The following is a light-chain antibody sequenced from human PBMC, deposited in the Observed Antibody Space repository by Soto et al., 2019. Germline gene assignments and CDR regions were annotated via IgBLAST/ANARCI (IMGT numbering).Light chain of an antibody. Sequence: QSVLTQPPSVSGAPGQRVTISCTGSSSNIRAGYVVHWYQQLPGTAPKLLIYGNSNRPSGVPDRFSGSKSGTSASLAITGLQAEDEADYYCQSYDSSLSVGVFGGGTKLTVL. J-gene: IGLJ3*02. CDR2: GNS. V-gene: IGLV1-40*01. CDR3: QSYDSSLSVGV. CDR1: SSNIRAGYV.